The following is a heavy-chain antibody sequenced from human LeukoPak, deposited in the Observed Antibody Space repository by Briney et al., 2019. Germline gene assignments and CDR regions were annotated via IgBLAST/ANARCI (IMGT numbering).Heavy chain of an antibody. CDR2: IYYSGST. CDR1: GGSISSYY. D-gene: IGHD6-13*01. Sequence: SETLSLTCTVSGGSISSYYWSWIRQPPGKGLEWIGYIYYSGSTNYNPSLKSRVTISVDTSKNQFSLKLSSVTAADTAVYYCASAGPRGSSWYPYWGQGTLVTVSS. J-gene: IGHJ4*02. V-gene: IGHV4-59*12. CDR3: ASAGPRGSSWYPY.